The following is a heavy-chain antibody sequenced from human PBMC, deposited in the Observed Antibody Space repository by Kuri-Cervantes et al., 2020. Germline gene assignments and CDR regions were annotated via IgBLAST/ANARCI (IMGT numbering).Heavy chain of an antibody. CDR2: IYPGDSYT. D-gene: IGHD6-19*01. Sequence: GESLKISCKGSGYSFTSYWIGWVRQMPGKGLEWMGIIYPGDSYTRYSPSFQGQVTISADKSISTAYLQWSSLKASDTAMYYCARCVAVAGRADWFDPWGQGTLVTVSS. CDR3: ARCVAVAGRADWFDP. V-gene: IGHV5-51*01. CDR1: GYSFTSYW. J-gene: IGHJ5*02.